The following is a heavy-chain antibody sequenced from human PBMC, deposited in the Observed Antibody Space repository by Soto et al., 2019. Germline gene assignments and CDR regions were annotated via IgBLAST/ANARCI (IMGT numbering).Heavy chain of an antibody. Sequence: SETLSLTCTVSGGSISSYYWSWIRQPPGKGLEWIGYIYYSGSTNYNPSLKSRVTISVDTSKNQFSLKLSSVTAADTAVYYCARDKGALGFYYDSSGLRPDYYYYGMDVWGQGTTVTVYS. D-gene: IGHD3-22*01. CDR2: IYYSGST. V-gene: IGHV4-59*01. J-gene: IGHJ6*02. CDR3: ARDKGALGFYYDSSGLRPDYYYYGMDV. CDR1: GGSISSYY.